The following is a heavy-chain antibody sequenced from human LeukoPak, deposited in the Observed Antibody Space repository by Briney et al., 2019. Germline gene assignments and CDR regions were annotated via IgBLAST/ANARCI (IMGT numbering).Heavy chain of an antibody. D-gene: IGHD6-13*01. V-gene: IGHV3-21*01. J-gene: IGHJ4*01. CDR3: ARDSGDWAAAGKNFDN. CDR1: GFTFSNYT. CDR2: ISSSSSYI. Sequence: PGGCLRLSCAASGFTFSNYTMNWVRQAPGKGLEWVSSISSSSSYIHYVDSVKDRITISRDNAKKPLYLQMNSLRADDTAVYYCARDSGDWAAAGKNFDNSGHGTQVTVSS.